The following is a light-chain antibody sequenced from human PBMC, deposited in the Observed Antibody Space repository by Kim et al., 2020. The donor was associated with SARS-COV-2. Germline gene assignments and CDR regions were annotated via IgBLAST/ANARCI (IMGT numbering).Light chain of an antibody. J-gene: IGKJ4*01. CDR3: QHRSSWPLT. V-gene: IGKV3-11*01. Sequence: EIVLTQSPATLSLSPGDRATLSCRASQSVGSYLAWYQQKPGQAPSLLIYDVSNRATGIPARFSGSGSGTDFTLTISTLEPEDFAVYYCQHRSSWPLTFGGGTKVEI. CDR1: QSVGSY. CDR2: DVS.